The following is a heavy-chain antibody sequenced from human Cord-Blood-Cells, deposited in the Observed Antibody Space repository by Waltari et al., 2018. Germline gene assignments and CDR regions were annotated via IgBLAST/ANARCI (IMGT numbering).Heavy chain of an antibody. Sequence: QVQLEHWGAGLLKPSETLPLTCAAYGGSFSGYYWSWILQPPGKELEWIREINHSGSTNSNPPRNSRVTISVGTSNNQFALKVVAVTAAATSVYYCARMNYYDSSGSFDPWGQGTLVTVSS. CDR1: GGSFSGYY. CDR2: INHSGST. J-gene: IGHJ5*02. CDR3: ARMNYYDSSGSFDP. V-gene: IGHV4-34*01. D-gene: IGHD3-22*01.